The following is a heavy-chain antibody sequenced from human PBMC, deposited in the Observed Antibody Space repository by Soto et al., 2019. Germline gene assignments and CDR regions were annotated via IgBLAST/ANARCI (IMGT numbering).Heavy chain of an antibody. CDR2: INPNNGGT. V-gene: IGHV1-2*02. CDR3: ARRRGNYPITEFLQY. J-gene: IGHJ1*01. CDR1: GYGFMGCY. D-gene: IGHD3-10*01. Sequence: GTPAEVSSETCGYGFMGCYVHWVRQDNGQGLEWMGWINPNNGGTKYSQKFQGRVTMTRDTSINTAYMELSRLTTDDTAVYYCARRRGNYPITEFLQYWGQGTLVTVSS.